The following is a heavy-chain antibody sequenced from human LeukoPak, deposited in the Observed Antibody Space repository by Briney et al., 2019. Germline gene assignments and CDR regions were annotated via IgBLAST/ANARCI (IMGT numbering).Heavy chain of an antibody. Sequence: ASVKVSCKASGYTFTSYAMHWVRQAPGQRLEWMGWINAGNGNTKYSQKFQGRVTITRDTSASTAYMELSRLRSDDTAVYYCARDLFADTVVMDYWGQGTLVTVSS. V-gene: IGHV1-3*01. D-gene: IGHD4-23*01. J-gene: IGHJ4*02. CDR1: GYTFTSYA. CDR2: INAGNGNT. CDR3: ARDLFADTVVMDY.